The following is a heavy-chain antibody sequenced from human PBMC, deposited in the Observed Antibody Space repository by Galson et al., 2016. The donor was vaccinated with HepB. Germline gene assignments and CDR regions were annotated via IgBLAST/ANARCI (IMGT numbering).Heavy chain of an antibody. J-gene: IGHJ4*02. Sequence: SLRLSCAASGFTISAYWMSWVRQAPGQGLEWVSSISSDGVYTYYADSLKGRFSISRDNAKNTLYLQMNSLRAEDTAIYYCTKDLFSYGSRSFDYWGQGTLITVSS. V-gene: IGHV3-21*04. CDR2: ISSDGVYT. D-gene: IGHD3-16*01. CDR3: TKDLFSYGSRSFDY. CDR1: GFTISAYW.